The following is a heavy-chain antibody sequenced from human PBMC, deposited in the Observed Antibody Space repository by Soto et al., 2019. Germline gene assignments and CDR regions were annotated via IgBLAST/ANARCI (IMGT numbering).Heavy chain of an antibody. V-gene: IGHV4-34*01. D-gene: IGHD2-15*01. CDR3: ARGVRLFRGSFDP. J-gene: IGHJ5*02. CDR1: GGSFSDTY. CDR2: INHNTNT. Sequence: QVHLQQWGAGLLKPSETLSLTCAVYGGSFSDTYWNWFRQPPGKGLEWIGEINHNTNTIYNPSLTSRANXSXDXXKNHFSLKLTSVPAADTAVYYCARGVRLFRGSFDPWGQGTLVTVSS.